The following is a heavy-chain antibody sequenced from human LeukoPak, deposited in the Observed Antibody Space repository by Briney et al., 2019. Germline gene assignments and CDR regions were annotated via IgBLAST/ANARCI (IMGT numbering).Heavy chain of an antibody. D-gene: IGHD6-13*01. CDR3: AKDLSAGRGLAAAGRFDY. Sequence: QAGGSLRLSCAASGFTFSGYDMNWVRQAPGKGLEWVSAISGSGGSTYYADSVKGRFTISRDNSKNTLYLQMNSLRAEDTAVYYCAKDLSAGRGLAAAGRFDYWGQGTLVTVSS. J-gene: IGHJ4*02. CDR2: ISGSGGST. CDR1: GFTFSGYD. V-gene: IGHV3-23*01.